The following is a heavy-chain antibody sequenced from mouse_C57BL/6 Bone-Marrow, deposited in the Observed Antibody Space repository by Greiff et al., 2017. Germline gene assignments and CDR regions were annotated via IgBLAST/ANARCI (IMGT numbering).Heavy chain of an antibody. CDR3: ARTGYYDYFDY. D-gene: IGHD2-3*01. CDR2: ISSGSSTI. V-gene: IGHV5-17*01. Sequence: EVKLVESGGGLVKPGGSLKLSCAASGFTFSDYGMHWVRQAPEKGLEWVAYISSGSSTIYYADTVKGRFTISSDNAKNTLFLQVTSLRSEDTAMYYCARTGYYDYFDYWGQGTTLTVSS. CDR1: GFTFSDYG. J-gene: IGHJ2*01.